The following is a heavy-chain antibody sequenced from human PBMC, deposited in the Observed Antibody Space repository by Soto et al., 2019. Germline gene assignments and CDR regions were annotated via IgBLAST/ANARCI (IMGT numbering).Heavy chain of an antibody. D-gene: IGHD6-13*01. Sequence: QVQLQESGPGLVKPSQTLSLTCTVSGGSISSGGYYWSWIRQHPGKGLEWIGYIYYSGRTYYNPSLKSRVTISVDTSKNQFSLKLSSVTAADTAVYYCARDSSSWSGSGFDPWGQGTLVTVSS. CDR1: GGSISSGGYY. V-gene: IGHV4-31*03. CDR2: IYYSGRT. J-gene: IGHJ5*02. CDR3: ARDSSSWSGSGFDP.